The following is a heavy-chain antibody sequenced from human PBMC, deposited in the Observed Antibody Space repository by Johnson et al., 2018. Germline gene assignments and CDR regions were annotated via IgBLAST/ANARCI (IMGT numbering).Heavy chain of an antibody. CDR2: ISYDGSNK. Sequence: VQLVESGGGVVQPGRSXRLSCAASGFTFSSYGMHWVRQAPGKGLEWVAVISYDGSNKYYADSVKGRFTISRDNSKNTLYLQMNSLRAEDTAVYYCARDHYASSSLYMDVWGKGTTVTVSS. V-gene: IGHV3-30*03. J-gene: IGHJ6*03. D-gene: IGHD6-13*01. CDR1: GFTFSSYG. CDR3: ARDHYASSSLYMDV.